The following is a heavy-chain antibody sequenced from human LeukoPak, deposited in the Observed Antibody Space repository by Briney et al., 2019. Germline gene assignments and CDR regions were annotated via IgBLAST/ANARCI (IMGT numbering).Heavy chain of an antibody. D-gene: IGHD2-15*01. V-gene: IGHV3-23*01. CDR3: AKWLEGGRPDFDS. CDR2: ISASGGST. J-gene: IGHJ4*02. Sequence: GGSLRLSCAASGFAVSSYAMTWVRQAPGKGLEWVSAISASGGSTYYADSVKGRFTISRDNSRNTLYLQMNGLRAEDTAVYYCAKWLEGGRPDFDSWGQGTPVTVSS. CDR1: GFAVSSYA.